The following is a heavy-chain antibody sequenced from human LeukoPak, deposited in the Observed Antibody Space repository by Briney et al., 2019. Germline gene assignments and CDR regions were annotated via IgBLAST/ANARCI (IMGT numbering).Heavy chain of an antibody. D-gene: IGHD3-22*01. V-gene: IGHV1-69*05. J-gene: IGHJ4*02. CDR2: IIPIFGTA. CDR1: GGTFSSYA. Sequence: SVKVSCKASGGTFSSYAISWVRQAPGQGLEWMGGIIPIFGTANYAQKFQGRVTITMDESTSTAYMELSSLRSEDTAVYYCARAPRYYYDSSGYYSSGHFDYWGQGTLVTVSS. CDR3: ARAPRYYYDSSGYYSSGHFDY.